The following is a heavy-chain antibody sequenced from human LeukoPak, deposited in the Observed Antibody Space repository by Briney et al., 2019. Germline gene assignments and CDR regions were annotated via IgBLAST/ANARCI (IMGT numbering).Heavy chain of an antibody. D-gene: IGHD3-22*01. V-gene: IGHV3-7*01. CDR2: IKRDGSHK. CDR3: TRDPYDRGGYGAFDL. Sequence: TGGSLRLPCAASGFPFTAYSMTWVGRAPGRGREWVANIKRDGSHKYYVHSVKGRFTISRDNAKNSLYLEMISLRVEDTAVYYCTRDPYDRGGYGAFDLWGLGTTITVSS. J-gene: IGHJ3*01. CDR1: GFPFTAYS.